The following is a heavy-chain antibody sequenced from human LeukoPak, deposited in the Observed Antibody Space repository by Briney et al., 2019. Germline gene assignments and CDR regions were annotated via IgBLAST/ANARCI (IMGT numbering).Heavy chain of an antibody. CDR1: GFTFSSYG. CDR2: ISYDGSNK. D-gene: IGHD4-11*01. J-gene: IGHJ4*02. V-gene: IGHV3-30*03. CDR3: ARGRYTVTVTEFDY. Sequence: GGSLRLSCAASGFTFSSYGMHWVRQAPVKGLEWVTIISYDGSNKYYGDSVKGRFTISRDNSKNTLFLQMNSLRAEDTAVYYCARGRYTVTVTEFDYWGQGTLVTVSS.